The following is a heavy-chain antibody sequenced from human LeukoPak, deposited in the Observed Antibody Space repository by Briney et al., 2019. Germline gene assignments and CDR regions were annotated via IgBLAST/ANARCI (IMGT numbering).Heavy chain of an antibody. CDR1: GLTFCKYA. J-gene: IGHJ4*02. CDR3: ARDSTYYGSGSPAAHN. D-gene: IGHD3-10*01. Sequence: PGGSLRLSSAPSGLTFCKYAMQSVRQAPGKGLEWVAVISYDGSSKYYADSVKGRFTISRDNSKKTLYLQMDSLRAEDVYVYDRARDSTYYGSGSPAAHNWGQGTLVTVSS. CDR2: ISYDGSSK. V-gene: IGHV3-30-3*01.